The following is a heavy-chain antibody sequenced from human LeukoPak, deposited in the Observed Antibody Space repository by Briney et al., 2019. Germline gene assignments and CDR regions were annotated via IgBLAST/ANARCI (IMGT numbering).Heavy chain of an antibody. V-gene: IGHV4-59*08. J-gene: IGHJ4*02. D-gene: IGHD3-10*01. CDR2: IYYSGST. CDR3: ARPEGSGSYYMN. CDR1: GGSTSSYY. Sequence: PSETLSLTCTVSGGSTSSYYWSWIRQPPGKGLEWIGYIYYSGSTNYNPSLKSRVTISVDTSKNQFSLKLSSVTAADTAVYYCARPEGSGSYYMNWGQGTLVTVSS.